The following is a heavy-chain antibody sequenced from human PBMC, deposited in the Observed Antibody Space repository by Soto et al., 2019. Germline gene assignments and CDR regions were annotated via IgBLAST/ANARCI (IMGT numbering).Heavy chain of an antibody. J-gene: IGHJ4*02. CDR1: GFNLVNYA. V-gene: IGHV3-30-3*01. D-gene: IGHD3-10*01. CDR2: ISYDGDNK. CDR3: ARVPDKSGSKEGDLDY. Sequence: QVQLVESGGGVVQPGTSLRLSCTASGFNLVNYAMHWVRQAPGKGLEWVAVISYDGDNKYYADSVKGRFTVSRDNSKKTLYLQLNSLRVEDTARYYCARVPDKSGSKEGDLDYWGQGTLVAVSS.